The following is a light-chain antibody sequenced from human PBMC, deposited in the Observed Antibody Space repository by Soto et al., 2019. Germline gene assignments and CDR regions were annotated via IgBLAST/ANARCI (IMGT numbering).Light chain of an antibody. CDR2: GVS. J-gene: IGLJ2*01. CDR1: SSDIGGYNY. CDR3: RSFTSSNTRV. Sequence: QSALTQPASVSGSPGQSITISCTGTSSDIGGYNYVSWYQQYPGKAPRLMIYGVSDRPSGVSNRFSGSKSGNTASLTISGLQAEDEADYYCRSFTSSNTRVFGGGTKLTVL. V-gene: IGLV2-14*01.